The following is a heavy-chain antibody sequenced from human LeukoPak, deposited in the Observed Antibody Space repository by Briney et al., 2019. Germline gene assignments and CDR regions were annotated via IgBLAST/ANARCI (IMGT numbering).Heavy chain of an antibody. CDR3: ARHGSIATGAFTY. D-gene: IGHD6-13*01. J-gene: IGHJ4*02. Sequence: SETLSLTCSVSGGSISRSSYYWGWTRQPPGKGLEWIGSIYYSGSTYYNPSLKSRVTISVDTSRNQFSLKLGSVTAADTAVYYCARHGSIATGAFTYWGQGTLVTVSS. V-gene: IGHV4-39*01. CDR1: GGSISRSSYY. CDR2: IYYSGST.